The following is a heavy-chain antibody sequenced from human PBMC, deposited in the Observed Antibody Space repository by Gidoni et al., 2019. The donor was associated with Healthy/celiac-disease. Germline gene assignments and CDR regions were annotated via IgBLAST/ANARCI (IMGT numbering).Heavy chain of an antibody. CDR3: ARDGVDCTSTSCQPSRDGLDI. Sequence: QVVRSGAEVKKPGASVKVSCKASGYTFTTYAISWVRQAPGQGLDWMGWISAYNSNNGNTKYAQKVQGRVTMTTDTSPTTAYLELRSLRSDDTAVYYCARDGVDCTSTSCQPSRDGLDIWGQGTMVTVSS. D-gene: IGHD2-2*01. CDR2: ISAYNSNNGNT. CDR1: GYTFTTYA. V-gene: IGHV1-18*04. J-gene: IGHJ3*02.